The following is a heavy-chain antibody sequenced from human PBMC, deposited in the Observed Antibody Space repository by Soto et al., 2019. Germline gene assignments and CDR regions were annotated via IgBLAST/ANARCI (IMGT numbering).Heavy chain of an antibody. CDR3: AKAHRNYGGYFDC. CDR1: GFTFSSYG. J-gene: IGHJ4*02. CDR2: ISYDGSNK. D-gene: IGHD4-17*01. V-gene: IGHV3-30*18. Sequence: QVQLVESGGGVVQPGRSLRLSCAASGFTFSSYGMHWVRQAPGKGLEWVAVISYDGSNKYYADSVKGRFTISRDNSKNTLYLQMNSLRAEDTAVYYCAKAHRNYGGYFDCWGQGTMVTVSS.